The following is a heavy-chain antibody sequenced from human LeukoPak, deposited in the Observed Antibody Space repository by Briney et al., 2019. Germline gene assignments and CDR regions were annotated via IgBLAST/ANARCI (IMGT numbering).Heavy chain of an antibody. CDR3: ARSVGPLWFGELYTARFWFDP. CDR1: GGSFSGYY. CDR2: INHSGST. D-gene: IGHD3-10*01. Sequence: SETLSLTCAVYGGSFSGYYWSWIRQPPGKGLEWIGEINHSGSTNYNPSLKSRVTISVDTSKNQFSLKLSSVTAADTAVYYCARSVGPLWFGELYTARFWFDPWGQGTLVTVSS. V-gene: IGHV4-34*01. J-gene: IGHJ5*02.